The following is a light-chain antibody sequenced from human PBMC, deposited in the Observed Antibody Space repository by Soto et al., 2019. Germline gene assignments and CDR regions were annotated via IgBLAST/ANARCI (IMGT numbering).Light chain of an antibody. CDR1: SSDVGDYNY. V-gene: IGLV2-14*01. Sequence: QSALTQPASVSGSPGQSITISCTGTSSDVGDYNYVSWYQQYPGKAPKLMIHEVTNRPSGVSNRFSGSKSGNTASLTISGLRAEDEADYYCSSYTSSSTLLFGNGTKGTVL. CDR2: EVT. CDR3: SSYTSSSTLL. J-gene: IGLJ1*01.